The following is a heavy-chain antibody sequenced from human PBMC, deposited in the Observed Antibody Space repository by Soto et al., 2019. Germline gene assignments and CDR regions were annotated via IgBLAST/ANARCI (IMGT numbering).Heavy chain of an antibody. J-gene: IGHJ4*02. CDR3: AKEEVGATNPRWTFDY. Sequence: GESLKISCAASGFTFSSYAMSWVRQAPGKGLEWVSAISGSGGSTYYADSVKGRFTISRDNSKNTLYLQMNSLRAEDTAVYYCAKEEVGATNPRWTFDYWGQGTLVTVSS. CDR2: ISGSGGST. CDR1: GFTFSSYA. V-gene: IGHV3-23*01. D-gene: IGHD1-26*01.